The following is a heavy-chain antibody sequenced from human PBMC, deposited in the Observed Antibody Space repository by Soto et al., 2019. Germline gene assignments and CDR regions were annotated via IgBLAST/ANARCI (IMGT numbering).Heavy chain of an antibody. CDR1: GFPFGSHG. D-gene: IGHD2-15*01. Sequence: QVQVVESGGGVVQSGRSLRLSCEASGFPFGSHGMHWVRQAPGKGLEWVAFIWYDGSHKDYAASVRGRFTISKDDSKNTLYLEMDNLRGEDTAIYYCARDVAGTGAARWLDPWGQGTLVSVSS. CDR2: IWYDGSHK. J-gene: IGHJ5*02. CDR3: ARDVAGTGAARWLDP. V-gene: IGHV3-33*01.